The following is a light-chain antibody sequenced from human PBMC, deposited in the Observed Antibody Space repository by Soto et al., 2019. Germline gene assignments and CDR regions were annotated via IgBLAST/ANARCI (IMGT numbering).Light chain of an antibody. CDR2: EGT. J-gene: IGLJ1*01. CDR1: SSDVGSYNL. V-gene: IGLV2-23*01. Sequence: QSALTQPASVSGSPGQSITISCTGTSSDVGSYNLVSWYQQHPGKAPKLMIYEGTKRPSGVSDRFSGSRSGNTASLTIPGLQAEDEADYYCCSYASSSTYVFGSGTKVTVL. CDR3: CSYASSSTYV.